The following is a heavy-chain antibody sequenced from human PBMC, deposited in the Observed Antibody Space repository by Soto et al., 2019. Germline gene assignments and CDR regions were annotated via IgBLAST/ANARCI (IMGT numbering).Heavy chain of an antibody. CDR2: IYHSGST. D-gene: IGHD4-17*01. CDR1: GGSISSGGYS. CDR3: ARGMTTVTTFDY. Sequence: PSETLSLTCAVSGGSISSGGYSCNWIRQPPGKGLEWIGYIYHSGSTYYNPSLKSRVTISVYRSKNQFSLKLISVTAADTAVYYRARGMTTVTTFDYWGQGTLVTVSS. J-gene: IGHJ4*02. V-gene: IGHV4-30-2*01.